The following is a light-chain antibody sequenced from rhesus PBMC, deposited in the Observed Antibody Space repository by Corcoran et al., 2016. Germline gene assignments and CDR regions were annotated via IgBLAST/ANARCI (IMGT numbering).Light chain of an antibody. CDR1: QGISSY. V-gene: IGKV1-25*01. Sequence: DIQMTQSPSSLSASVGDRVTITCRASQGISSYLAWYQQKTGKAPKLLIYAASTLQSGVPSRFSGSGSGTDFTLTISSLQPEDFATYYCQQHNSYPYSFGQGTKVEIK. J-gene: IGKJ2*01. CDR2: AAS. CDR3: QQHNSYPYS.